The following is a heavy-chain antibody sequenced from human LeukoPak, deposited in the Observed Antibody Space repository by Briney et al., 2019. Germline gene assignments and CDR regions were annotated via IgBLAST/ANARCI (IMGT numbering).Heavy chain of an antibody. D-gene: IGHD6-19*01. CDR3: ARSVKAVAGPDY. V-gene: IGHV1-69*02. J-gene: IGHJ4*02. Sequence: ASVKVSCKASGGTFSSYTISWVRQAPGQGLEWMGRIIPILGIANYAQKFQGRVTITADKSTSTAYMELSSLRSEDTAVYYCARSVKAVAGPDYWGQGTLVTVSS. CDR1: GGTFSSYT. CDR2: IIPILGIA.